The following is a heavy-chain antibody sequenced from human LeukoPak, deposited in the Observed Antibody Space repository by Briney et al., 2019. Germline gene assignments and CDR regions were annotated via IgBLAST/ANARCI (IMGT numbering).Heavy chain of an antibody. CDR3: AKERDYYDSSGHWGYYFDY. Sequence: PGGSLRLSCAASGFTFSSYAMSWVRQAPGKGLEWVSAISGSGGSTYYADSVKGRFTISRDNSKNTLYLQMNSLRVEDTAVYYCAKERDYYDSSGHWGYYFDYWGQGTLVTVSS. V-gene: IGHV3-23*01. CDR2: ISGSGGST. J-gene: IGHJ4*02. D-gene: IGHD3-22*01. CDR1: GFTFSSYA.